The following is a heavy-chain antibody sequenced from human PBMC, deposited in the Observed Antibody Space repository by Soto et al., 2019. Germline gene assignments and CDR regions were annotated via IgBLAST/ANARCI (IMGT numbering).Heavy chain of an antibody. Sequence: QVQLVQSGAEVKKPGASVKVSCMASGYPFTSYGISWVRQAPGQGLEWVGWISPYNGNTHYAQNLQGRVTMTTDTSTSTAYMDLRSLRSDDTAVYYCTRGLVRLSNDVSVGFDSWGQGTLVTVSS. CDR2: ISPYNGNT. CDR1: GYPFTSYG. V-gene: IGHV1-18*01. J-gene: IGHJ4*02. D-gene: IGHD1-26*01. CDR3: TRGLVRLSNDVSVGFDS.